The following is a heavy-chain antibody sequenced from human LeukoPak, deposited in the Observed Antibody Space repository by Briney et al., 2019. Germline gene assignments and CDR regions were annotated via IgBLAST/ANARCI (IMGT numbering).Heavy chain of an antibody. D-gene: IGHD2-15*01. J-gene: IGHJ4*02. V-gene: IGHV4-39*01. CDR3: ARHGYCSGGSCYLEFDY. CDR2: IFYSGNT. Sequence: SETLSLTCTVPGGSISSSSYYWGWIRQPPGKGLEWIGSIFYSGNTYYNPSLKSRVTISVDTSKNQFSLKLSSVTAADTAVYYCARHGYCSGGSCYLEFDYWGQGTLVTVSS. CDR1: GGSISSSSYY.